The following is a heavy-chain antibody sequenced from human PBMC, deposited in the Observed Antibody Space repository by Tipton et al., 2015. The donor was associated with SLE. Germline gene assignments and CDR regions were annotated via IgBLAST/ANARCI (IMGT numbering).Heavy chain of an antibody. D-gene: IGHD1-7*01. CDR2: INHSGST. Sequence: TLSLTCAVYGGSFSGYYWSWIRQPPGKGLEWIGEINHSGSTNYNPSLKSRVTISVDTSKNQFSLKLSSVTAADTAVYYCAREVGTGTRYYYGMDVWGQGTTVTVSS. CDR1: GGSFSGYY. J-gene: IGHJ6*02. CDR3: AREVGTGTRYYYGMDV. V-gene: IGHV4-34*01.